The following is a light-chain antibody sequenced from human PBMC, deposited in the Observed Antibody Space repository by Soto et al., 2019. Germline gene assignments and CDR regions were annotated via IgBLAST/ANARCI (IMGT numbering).Light chain of an antibody. CDR3: QQSYSTPRS. V-gene: IGKV1-39*01. CDR1: QGIRSH. J-gene: IGKJ2*03. Sequence: DIRVTQSASFLSASVGDTVTITCRASQGIRSHLNWYQPKPGRAPQILIYAASELYPGAPSRFSGSGVDTHFSLTITNLQPDDFATYFCQQSYSTPRSFGQGTRLE. CDR2: AAS.